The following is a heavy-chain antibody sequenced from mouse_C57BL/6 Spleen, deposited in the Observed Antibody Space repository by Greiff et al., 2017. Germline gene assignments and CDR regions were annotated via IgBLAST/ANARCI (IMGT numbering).Heavy chain of an antibody. CDR2: IYPGDGDT. V-gene: IGHV1-82*01. Sequence: QVQLTESGPELVKPGASVKISCKASGYAFSSSWMNWVKQRPGKGLEWIGRIYPGDGDTNYNRKFKGKAILNADKSSCTAYMQLSSQTSANSAVYYGAYSGPEDYWGQGTTLTVSS. CDR3: AYSGPEDY. J-gene: IGHJ2*01. D-gene: IGHD3-2*02. CDR1: GYAFSSSW.